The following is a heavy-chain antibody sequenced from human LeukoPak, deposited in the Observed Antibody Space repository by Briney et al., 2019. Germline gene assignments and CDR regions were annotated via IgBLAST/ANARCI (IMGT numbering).Heavy chain of an antibody. D-gene: IGHD3-16*02. CDR3: ARDTSPQPKYYDYVWGSYRYYYYGMDV. J-gene: IGHJ6*02. CDR2: IKQDGSEK. V-gene: IGHV3-7*01. CDR1: GFTFSSYW. Sequence: PGGSLRLSCAASGFTFSSYWTSWVRQAPGKGLEWVANIKQDGSEKYYVDSVKGRFTISRDNAKNSLYLQMNSLRAEDTAVYYCARDTSPQPKYYDYVWGSYRYYYYGMDVWGQGTTVTVSS.